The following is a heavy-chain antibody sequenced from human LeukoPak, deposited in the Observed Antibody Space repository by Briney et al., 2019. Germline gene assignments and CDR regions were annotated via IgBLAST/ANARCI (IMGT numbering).Heavy chain of an antibody. CDR1: GGSIRSYY. D-gene: IGHD3-22*01. J-gene: IGHJ4*02. CDR3: ARGEYYDSSGYWY. CDR2: IYYSGST. V-gene: IGHV4-59*01. Sequence: SETLSLTCTVSGGSIRSYYWSWIRQPPGKGLEWIGYIYYSGSTNYNPSLKSRVTISVDTSKNQFSLKLSSVTAADTAVYYCARGEYYDSSGYWYWGQGTLVTVSS.